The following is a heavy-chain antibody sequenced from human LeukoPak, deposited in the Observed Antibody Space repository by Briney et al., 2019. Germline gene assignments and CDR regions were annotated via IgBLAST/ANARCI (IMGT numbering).Heavy chain of an antibody. Sequence: GGSPRLSCAASGFTFSSYAMSWVRQAPGKGLEWVSAISGSGGSTYYADSVKGRFTISRDNSKNTLYLQMNSLRAEDTAVYYCANRRPLMMTFGGDYYFDYWGQGTLVTVSS. CDR3: ANRRPLMMTFGGDYYFDY. CDR2: ISGSGGST. CDR1: GFTFSSYA. J-gene: IGHJ4*02. V-gene: IGHV3-23*01. D-gene: IGHD3-16*01.